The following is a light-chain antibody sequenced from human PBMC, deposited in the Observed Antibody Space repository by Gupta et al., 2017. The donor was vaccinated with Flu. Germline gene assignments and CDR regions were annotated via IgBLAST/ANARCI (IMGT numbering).Light chain of an antibody. Sequence: DIQMTQSPSSLSASVGDRVTITCRASQSISTNLNWYQQKPGKAPKLLIFNASSLQSGVPSRFSGSGSGTEFSLTSSRRQLEDFATYYWQQSYSFPDFGRGTKVEIK. CDR3: QQSYSFPD. V-gene: IGKV1-39*01. CDR2: NAS. CDR1: QSISTN. J-gene: IGKJ4*01.